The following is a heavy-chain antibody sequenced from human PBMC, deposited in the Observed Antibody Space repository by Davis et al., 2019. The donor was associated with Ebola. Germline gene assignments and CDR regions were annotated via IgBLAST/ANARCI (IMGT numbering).Heavy chain of an antibody. Sequence: GGSLRLSCAASGFTFSDYYMSWIRQAPGKGLEWVANIKQDGYEKYYVDSVKGRFTISRDNAKNSLYLQMNSLRAEDTAVYYCARRQSYYDFWSAQEPYYYDYWGQGTLVTVSS. D-gene: IGHD3-3*01. V-gene: IGHV3-7*03. J-gene: IGHJ4*02. CDR1: GFTFSDYY. CDR3: ARRQSYYDFWSAQEPYYYDY. CDR2: IKQDGYEK.